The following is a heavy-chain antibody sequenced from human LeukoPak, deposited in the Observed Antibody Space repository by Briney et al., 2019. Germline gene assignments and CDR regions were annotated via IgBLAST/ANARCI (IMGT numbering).Heavy chain of an antibody. CDR1: GGSISSGSYY. CDR2: IYTSGST. Sequence: SETLSLTCTVSGGSISSGSYYWSWIRQPAGKGLEWIGRIYTSGSTNYNPSLKSRVTISVDTSKNQFSLRLNSVTAADTAVYYCARREKSLRLITYWGQGTLVTVSS. J-gene: IGHJ4*02. CDR3: ARREKSLRLITY. V-gene: IGHV4-61*02. D-gene: IGHD1-14*01.